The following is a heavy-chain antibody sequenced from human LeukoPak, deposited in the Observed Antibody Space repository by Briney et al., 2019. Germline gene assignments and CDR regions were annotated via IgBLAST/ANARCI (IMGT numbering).Heavy chain of an antibody. CDR2: IVVGSGNT. CDR1: GFTFTKSA. V-gene: IGHV1-58*02. J-gene: IGHJ3*01. Sequence: SVKVSCKASGFTFTKSAMQWVRQARGQRLEWIGWIVVGSGNTNYAQKFQERVTITRDMSTSTAYMELSSLRSEDTAVYYCAADPGYCSGGSCFLKYTFDVWGQGTMVTVSS. CDR3: AADPGYCSGGSCFLKYTFDV. D-gene: IGHD2-15*01.